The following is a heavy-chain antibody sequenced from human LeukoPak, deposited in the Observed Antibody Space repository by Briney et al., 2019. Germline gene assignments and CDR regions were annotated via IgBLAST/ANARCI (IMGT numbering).Heavy chain of an antibody. D-gene: IGHD3-22*01. J-gene: IGHJ4*02. V-gene: IGHV1-69*13. CDR1: GGTFSSYA. CDR3: ARLGERVGIYYDSSGSY. Sequence: ASVKVSCKASGGTFSSYAISWVRQAPGQGLEWMGGIIPIFGTANYAQEFQGRVTITADESTSTAYMELSSLRSEDTAVYYCARLGERVGIYYDSSGSYWGQGTLVTVSS. CDR2: IIPIFGTA.